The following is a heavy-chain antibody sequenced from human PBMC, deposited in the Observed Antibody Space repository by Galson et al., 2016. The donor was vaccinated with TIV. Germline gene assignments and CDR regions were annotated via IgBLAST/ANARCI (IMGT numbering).Heavy chain of an antibody. CDR3: AREFYLNYYHGMDV. CDR2: IWYDGSNK. J-gene: IGHJ6*02. CDR1: GFSFSSYG. Sequence: SLRLSCAASGFSFSSYGMHWVRQAPGKGLEWVTFIWYDGSNKYYTDSVKGRFTISRDNSKNTLYLQMNSLRAEDTAVYFCAREFYLNYYHGMDVWGQGTTVTVSS. V-gene: IGHV3-33*01. D-gene: IGHD2/OR15-2a*01.